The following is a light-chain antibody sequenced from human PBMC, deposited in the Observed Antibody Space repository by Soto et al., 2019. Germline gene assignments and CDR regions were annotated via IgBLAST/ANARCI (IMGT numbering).Light chain of an antibody. CDR2: KAS. V-gene: IGKV1-5*03. CDR1: QXXXXW. Sequence: DIQXXXSPSTXXASVGDRVTXXXXASQXXXXWLAWYQQKPGKAPKLLIYKASSLESGVPSRFSGSGSGTEFTLTISSLQPDDFATYFCQQYNGYPFTFGPGTKVDIK. J-gene: IGKJ3*01. CDR3: QQYNGYPFT.